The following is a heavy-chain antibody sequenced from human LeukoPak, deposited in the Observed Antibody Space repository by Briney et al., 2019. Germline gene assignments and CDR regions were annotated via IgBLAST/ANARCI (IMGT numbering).Heavy chain of an antibody. J-gene: IGHJ4*02. V-gene: IGHV1-2*02. D-gene: IGHD3-22*01. CDR3: ARDLTWLPLY. CDR2: INPNSGGT. Sequence: ASVKVSCKASGYTFTGYYMHWVRQAPGQGLEWMGWINPNSGGTNYAQKFQGRVTMTRDTSISTAYMELSRLRSDDTAVCYCARDLTWLPLYWGQGTLVTVSS. CDR1: GYTFTGYY.